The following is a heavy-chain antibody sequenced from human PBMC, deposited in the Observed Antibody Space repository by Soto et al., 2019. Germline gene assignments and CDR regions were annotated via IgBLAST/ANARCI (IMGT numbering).Heavy chain of an antibody. J-gene: IGHJ4*02. CDR1: GYTFTSYA. CDR3: ARVGSSGWYVAFDY. CDR2: INAGNGNT. D-gene: IGHD6-19*01. V-gene: IGHV1-3*01. Sequence: ASVKGSCKASGYTFTSYAMHWVRQAPGQRLEWMGWINAGNGNTKYSQKFQGRVTITRDTSASTAYMELSSLRSEDTAVYYCARVGSSGWYVAFDYWGQGTLVTVSS.